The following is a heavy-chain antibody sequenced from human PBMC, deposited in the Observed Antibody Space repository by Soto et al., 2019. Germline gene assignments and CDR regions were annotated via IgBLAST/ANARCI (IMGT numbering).Heavy chain of an antibody. V-gene: IGHV1-69*02. CDR3: ARAALSDYIWGSYLSV. CDR1: GGTFSSYT. CDR2: IIPILGIA. J-gene: IGHJ6*04. Sequence: QVQLVQSGAEVKKPGSSVKVSCKASGGTFSSYTISWVRQAPGQGLEWMGRIIPILGIANYAQKFQGRVTIPADKSTSTAYMELSSLRSEDTAVYYCARAALSDYIWGSYLSVWGKGTTVTVSS. D-gene: IGHD3-16*01.